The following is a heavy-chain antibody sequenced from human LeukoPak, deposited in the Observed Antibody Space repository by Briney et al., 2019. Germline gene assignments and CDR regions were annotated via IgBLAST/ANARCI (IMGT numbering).Heavy chain of an antibody. V-gene: IGHV3-7*04. Sequence: GGCLMLSSTAHGHTFTNNWRGTVRQARGRGHGWDDQINQDGRVSALVDSVKGRFTISRDNAKNSVYLQMNSLRVENTAMYYCVRGRGWFDPWGQGTLVTVSS. CDR2: INQDGRVS. CDR3: VRGRGWFDP. CDR1: GHTFTNNW. J-gene: IGHJ5*02.